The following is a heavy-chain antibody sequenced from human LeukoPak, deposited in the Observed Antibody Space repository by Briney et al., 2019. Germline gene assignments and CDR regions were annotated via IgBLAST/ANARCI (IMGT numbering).Heavy chain of an antibody. CDR2: ISGSGGGT. D-gene: IGHD2-15*01. CDR3: ARESGSRDGSLNWFDP. V-gene: IGHV3-23*01. Sequence: GGSLRLSCAASGFTFSSYAMSWVRQAPGKGLEWVSAISGSGGGTYYADSVKGRFTISRDNSKNTLYLQMNSLRAEDTAVYYCARESGSRDGSLNWFDPWGQGTLVTVSS. CDR1: GFTFSSYA. J-gene: IGHJ5*02.